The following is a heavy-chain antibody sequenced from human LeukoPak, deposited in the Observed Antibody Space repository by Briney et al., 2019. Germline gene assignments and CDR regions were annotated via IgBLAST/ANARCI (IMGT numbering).Heavy chain of an antibody. Sequence: SETPSLTCTVSGGSISSYYWSWIRQPPGKGLEWIGYIYYSGSTNYNPSLKSRVTISVDTSKNQFSLKLSSVTAADTAVYYCARAGYYDSSGQIDYWGQGTLVTVSS. CDR2: IYYSGST. D-gene: IGHD3-22*01. J-gene: IGHJ4*02. V-gene: IGHV4-59*01. CDR3: ARAGYYDSSGQIDY. CDR1: GGSISSYY.